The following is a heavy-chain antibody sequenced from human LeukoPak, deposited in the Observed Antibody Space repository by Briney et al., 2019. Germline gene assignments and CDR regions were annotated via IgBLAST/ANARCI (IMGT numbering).Heavy chain of an antibody. CDR1: GYTFTGYY. Sequence: ASVKVSCKASGYTFTGYYMHWVRQAPGQGLEWMGWINPNSGGTNYAQKFQGRVTMNRDTSISTAYMELSRLRSDDPAVYYCARGAAARPGDAFDIWGQGTMVTVSS. CDR3: ARGAAARPGDAFDI. V-gene: IGHV1-2*02. CDR2: INPNSGGT. D-gene: IGHD6-6*01. J-gene: IGHJ3*02.